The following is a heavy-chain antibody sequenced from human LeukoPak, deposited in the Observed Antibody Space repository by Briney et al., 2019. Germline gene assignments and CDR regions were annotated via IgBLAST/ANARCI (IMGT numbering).Heavy chain of an antibody. Sequence: GGSLRLSCVASGLTFHDYAMHWVRQAPGKGLEWVSLISADGGSTFYADSVRGRFSISRDNSKNSLFLQMNSLRTEDTAMYYCAKESGKFDYWGQGTLVAVSS. V-gene: IGHV3-43*02. CDR1: GLTFHDYA. CDR3: AKESGKFDY. J-gene: IGHJ4*02. CDR2: ISADGGST.